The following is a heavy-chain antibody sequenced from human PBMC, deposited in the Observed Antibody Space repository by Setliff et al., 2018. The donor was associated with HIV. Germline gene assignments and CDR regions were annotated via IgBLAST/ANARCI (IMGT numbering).Heavy chain of an antibody. CDR1: GGTFSSYT. CDR3: ARPYSSGWREYYFDY. J-gene: IGHJ4*02. D-gene: IGHD6-19*01. Sequence: SVKVSCKASGGTFSSYTISWVRQAPGQGLEWMGGIIPILGIANYAQKFQGRVTITADKSTSTAYMELSSLRSEDTAVYYCARPYSSGWREYYFDYWGQGTLVTVSS. CDR2: IIPILGIA. V-gene: IGHV1-69*10.